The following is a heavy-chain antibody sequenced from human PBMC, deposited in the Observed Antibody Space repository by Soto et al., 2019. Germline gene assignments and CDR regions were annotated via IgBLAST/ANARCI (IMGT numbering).Heavy chain of an antibody. CDR2: IYWDDSK. Sequence: QITLKESGPTLVRPTQTLTLTCAFSGFPLSTSGVGVGWIRQPPGKALEWLAVIYWDDSKHYSPSLRSRPTITKDTPKNQVVLTMTNMDPLDTGTYYCAHKGPEDWPLDYWGQGTLVTVSS. CDR3: AHKGPEDWPLDY. CDR1: GFPLSTSGVG. D-gene: IGHD3-9*01. V-gene: IGHV2-5*02. J-gene: IGHJ4*02.